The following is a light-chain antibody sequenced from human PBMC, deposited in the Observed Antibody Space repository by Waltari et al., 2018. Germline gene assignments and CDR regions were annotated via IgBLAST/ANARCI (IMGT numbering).Light chain of an antibody. CDR2: EVT. V-gene: IGLV2-14*01. CDR1: SSDIGNFNS. Sequence: QSALTQPASVSGSPGQSITISCTGTSSDIGNFNSVSWYQQHPGKAPKLMIFEVTNRPSGISNRFSGSKSDNTAFLTSSGLQAEDEADYYCSSYSSSTSLCVFGTGTKVTVL. CDR3: SSYSSSTSLCV. J-gene: IGLJ1*01.